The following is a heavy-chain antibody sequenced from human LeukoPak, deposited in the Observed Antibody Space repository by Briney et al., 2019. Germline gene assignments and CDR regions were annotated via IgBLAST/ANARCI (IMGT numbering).Heavy chain of an antibody. Sequence: SETLSLTCAVYGGSFSGYYWSWIRQPPGKGLEWIGEINHSGSTNYNPSLKRGVTISVDTSKNQFSLKLSSVTAADTAVYYCARPDRYSSSWYLYWGQGTLVTVSS. D-gene: IGHD6-13*01. J-gene: IGHJ4*02. CDR2: INHSGST. CDR3: ARPDRYSSSWYLY. CDR1: GGSFSGYY. V-gene: IGHV4-34*01.